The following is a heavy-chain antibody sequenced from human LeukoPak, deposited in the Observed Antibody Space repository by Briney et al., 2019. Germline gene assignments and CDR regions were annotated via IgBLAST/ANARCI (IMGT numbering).Heavy chain of an antibody. V-gene: IGHV3-48*02. CDR2: ISGNSRAI. CDR1: GFAFSSYR. CDR3: ERDLARNVNL. J-gene: IGHJ2*01. Sequence: TGGSLRLPCEAAGFAFSSYRVNCVRQAPGKGLEWVSYISGNSRAIYYADSVKGRFTISRDNAKNSLYLQMSSLGDEDTAVYYSERDLARNVNLWGRGTQVTVSS. D-gene: IGHD1-14*01.